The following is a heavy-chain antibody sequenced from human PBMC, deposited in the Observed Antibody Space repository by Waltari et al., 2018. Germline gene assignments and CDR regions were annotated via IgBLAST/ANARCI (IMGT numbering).Heavy chain of an antibody. V-gene: IGHV3-74*01. CDR2: INADGRAT. Sequence: EVQLVASGGGLVQPGGSLRLSCAASGFTFSAYRIHWVRQAPGKGLVWVSLINADGRATLYADSVKGRFTMSRDNAKDTLYLQMNSLRGEDTAVYYCAIQISGVVFWGQGTLVTVSS. D-gene: IGHD3-3*01. CDR3: AIQISGVVF. J-gene: IGHJ4*02. CDR1: GFTFSAYR.